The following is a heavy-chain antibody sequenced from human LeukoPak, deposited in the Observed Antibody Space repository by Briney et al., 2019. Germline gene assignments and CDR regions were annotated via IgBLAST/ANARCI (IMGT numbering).Heavy chain of an antibody. Sequence: ASVNVSCKASGYTFTSYAMHWVRQAPGQRLEWMGWINAGNGNTKYSQKFQGRVTITRDTSASTAYMELSSLRSEDTAVYYCARGTQMVPFDYWGQGTLVTVSS. CDR1: GYTFTSYA. D-gene: IGHD3-10*01. J-gene: IGHJ4*02. CDR3: ARGTQMVPFDY. V-gene: IGHV1-3*01. CDR2: INAGNGNT.